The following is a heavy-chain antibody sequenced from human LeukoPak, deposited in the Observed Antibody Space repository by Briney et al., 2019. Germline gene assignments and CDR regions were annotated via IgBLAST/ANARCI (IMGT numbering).Heavy chain of an antibody. D-gene: IGHD2-8*01. CDR3: ARAAHATPNWFDP. CDR1: GGSISSATYY. CDR2: IYTSGST. Sequence: SETLSLTCTVSGGSISSATYYWSWIRQPAGKGLEWIGRIYTSGSTNYNPSLRSRVTISVDTSKNQFSLKLRSVTAADTAVYYCARAAHATPNWFDPWGQGTLVTVSS. J-gene: IGHJ5*02. V-gene: IGHV4-61*02.